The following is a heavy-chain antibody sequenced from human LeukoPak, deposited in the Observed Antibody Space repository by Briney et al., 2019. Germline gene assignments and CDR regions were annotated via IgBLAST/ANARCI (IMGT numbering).Heavy chain of an antibody. CDR1: GYTFTSYY. CDR3: ARIYSSSWYLVGIYYYYYMDV. CDR2: INPSGGST. Sequence: ASVKVSCKASGYTFTSYYMHWVRQAPGQGLEWMGIINPSGGSTSYAQKFQGRVTMTRDMSTSTVYMELSSLRAEDTALYYCARIYSSSWYLVGIYYYYYMDVWGKGTTVTVSS. V-gene: IGHV1-46*01. D-gene: IGHD6-13*01. J-gene: IGHJ6*03.